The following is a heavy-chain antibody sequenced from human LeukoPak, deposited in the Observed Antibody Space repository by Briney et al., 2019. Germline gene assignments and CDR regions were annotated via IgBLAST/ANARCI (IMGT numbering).Heavy chain of an antibody. CDR3: ASGSGSCRTFDY. D-gene: IGHD1-26*01. Sequence: GGSLRLSCAASGFTFDDYAMHWVRQAPGKGLEWVSGISWNSGSIGYADSVKGRFTISRDNAKNSLYLLMNSLRAEDTALYYCASGSGSCRTFDYWGQGTLATVSS. CDR2: ISWNSGSI. V-gene: IGHV3-9*01. J-gene: IGHJ4*02. CDR1: GFTFDDYA.